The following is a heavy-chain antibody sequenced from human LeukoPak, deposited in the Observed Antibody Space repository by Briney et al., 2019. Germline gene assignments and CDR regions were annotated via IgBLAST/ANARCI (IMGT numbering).Heavy chain of an antibody. CDR3: ARDKGDYDTSGSLFVF. J-gene: IGHJ4*02. D-gene: IGHD3-22*01. CDR2: IKQDGSEQ. V-gene: IGHV3-7*03. Sequence: PGGSLRLSCAASGFTFSRYWMTWVRQVPRKGLEWVANIKQDGSEQYHGDSVKGRFTISRDNAKNSLYLQMNSLTAEDTAVYYCARDKGDYDTSGSLFVFGGQGTLVTVSS. CDR1: GFTFSRYW.